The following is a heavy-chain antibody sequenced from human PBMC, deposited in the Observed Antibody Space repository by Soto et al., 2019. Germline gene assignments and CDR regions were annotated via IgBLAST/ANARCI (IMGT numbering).Heavy chain of an antibody. CDR1: GGSINSGDAY. Sequence: QVQLQESGPGLVKPSQTLSLTCTVSGGSINSGDAYWSWIRQSPGKGLEWIVYIYRSGSPYYNPSLGSRFTISVDTSKNQFFLKLNSVTAADTAVYYCAREGAASHSYYYGTDVWGQGATVIVSS. CDR2: IYRSGSP. J-gene: IGHJ6*02. D-gene: IGHD3-16*01. V-gene: IGHV4-30-4*01. CDR3: AREGAASHSYYYGTDV.